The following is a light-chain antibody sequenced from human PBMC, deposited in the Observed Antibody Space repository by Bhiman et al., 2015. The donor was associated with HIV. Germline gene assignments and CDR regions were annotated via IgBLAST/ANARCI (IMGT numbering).Light chain of an antibody. V-gene: IGLV2-23*02. Sequence: QSALTQPASVSGSPGQSITISCAGTSSDVGGYNYVSWYQQHPGKVPKLMIYDVSKRPSGVSNRFSGSKSGNTASLAISGLQAEDEADYYCCSYAGPRIFWLFGGGTKLTVL. CDR3: CSYAGPRIFWL. CDR2: DVS. CDR1: SSDVGGYNY. J-gene: IGLJ3*02.